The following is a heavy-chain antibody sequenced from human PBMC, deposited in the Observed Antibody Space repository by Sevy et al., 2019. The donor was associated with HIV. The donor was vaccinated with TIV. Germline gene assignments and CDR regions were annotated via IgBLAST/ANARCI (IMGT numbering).Heavy chain of an antibody. D-gene: IGHD6-6*01. Sequence: GESLKISCAASGFTFSSYWMHWVRQAPGKGLVWVSRINSDGSSTSYADSVKGRITITRDNAKNTLYLQMNSLRAEDTAVYYCAREGVYIYGMDVWGQGTTVTVSS. CDR2: INSDGSST. CDR3: AREGVYIYGMDV. V-gene: IGHV3-74*01. CDR1: GFTFSSYW. J-gene: IGHJ6*02.